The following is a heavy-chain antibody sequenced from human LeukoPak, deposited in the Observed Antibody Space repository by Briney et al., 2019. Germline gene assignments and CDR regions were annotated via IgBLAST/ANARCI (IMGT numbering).Heavy chain of an antibody. CDR2: IYYSGST. Sequence: PSETLSLTCTVSGGSISSYYWSWIRQPPGKGLEWIGYIYYSGSTNYNPSLKSRVTISIDTSKNQFSLKLSSVTAADTAVYYCARDLENPYYDFWSGPSYGMDVWGQGTTVTVSS. CDR1: GGSISSYY. CDR3: ARDLENPYYDFWSGPSYGMDV. D-gene: IGHD3-3*01. V-gene: IGHV4-59*01. J-gene: IGHJ6*02.